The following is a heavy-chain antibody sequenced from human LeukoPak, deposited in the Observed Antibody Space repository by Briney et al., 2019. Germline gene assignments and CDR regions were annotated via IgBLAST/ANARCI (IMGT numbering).Heavy chain of an antibody. CDR2: INPNSGGT. J-gene: IGHJ3*02. CDR3: ASGDTAMVTFAFDI. V-gene: IGHV1-2*06. Sequence: ASVKVSCKVSGYTLTELSMHWVRQAPGQGLEWMGRINPNSGGTNYAQKFRGKVTMTRDTSISTAYMELSRLRSDDTAVYYCASGDTAMVTFAFDIWGQGTMVTVSS. CDR1: GYTLTELS. D-gene: IGHD5-18*01.